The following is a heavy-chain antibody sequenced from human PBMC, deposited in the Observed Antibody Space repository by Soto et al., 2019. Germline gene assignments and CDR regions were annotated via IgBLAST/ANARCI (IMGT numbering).Heavy chain of an antibody. CDR1: GYSFTSYW. D-gene: IGHD2-15*01. V-gene: IGHV5-10-1*01. Sequence: GESLKISCKGSGYSFTSYWISWVRQVPGKGLEWMGRIDPSDSYTNYSPSFQGHVTISADKSISTAYLQWSSLKASDTAMYYCARHAHDCSGGSCYSTQWFDPWGQGTLVTVSS. J-gene: IGHJ5*02. CDR2: IDPSDSYT. CDR3: ARHAHDCSGGSCYSTQWFDP.